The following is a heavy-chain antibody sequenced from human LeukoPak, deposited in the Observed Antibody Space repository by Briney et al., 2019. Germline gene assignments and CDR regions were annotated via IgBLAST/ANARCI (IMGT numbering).Heavy chain of an antibody. D-gene: IGHD2-2*01. CDR2: IYHSGST. CDR1: GYSFSSGYY. V-gene: IGHV4-38-2*01. CDR3: ARHPAGELVVVPAAPFWWFDL. Sequence: AETLSLTCAASGYSFSSGYYWCWIRQPAGEVLEGIGSIYHSGSTYYDPSLKGRVTISVDTSKNQFSLKLSSVTAADTAVYYYARHPAGELVVVPAAPFWWFDLWCRGTLVTVSS. J-gene: IGHJ5*02.